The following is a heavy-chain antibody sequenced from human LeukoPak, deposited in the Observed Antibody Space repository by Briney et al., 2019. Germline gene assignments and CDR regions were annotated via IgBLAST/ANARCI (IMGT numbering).Heavy chain of an antibody. V-gene: IGHV4-31*03. CDR2: IYYRGST. D-gene: IGHD5-18*01. CDR1: GGSISSGGYY. Sequence: SETLSLTCTVSGGSISSGGYYWSWIRQHPGKGLEWIGYIYYRGSTYYNPSLKSRVIISEDTSKDQFSLKLSSVTAADTAVYYCAREYSYGYFPFDYWGQGTLVTVSS. J-gene: IGHJ4*02. CDR3: AREYSYGYFPFDY.